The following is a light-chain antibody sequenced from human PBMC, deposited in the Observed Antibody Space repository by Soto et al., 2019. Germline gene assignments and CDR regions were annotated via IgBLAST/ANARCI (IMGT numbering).Light chain of an antibody. CDR1: QIVASNY. Sequence: EVVLTQSPGTLSLSPGERATLSCRASQIVASNYLAWYQQNPGQAPRLLIYGASTRAAGVPARFSGSGSGTDFTLTITRLEPEDFAVYYCHQYGRSPLLYSFGQGTKLGVK. V-gene: IGKV3-20*01. CDR2: GAS. CDR3: HQYGRSPLLYS. J-gene: IGKJ2*03.